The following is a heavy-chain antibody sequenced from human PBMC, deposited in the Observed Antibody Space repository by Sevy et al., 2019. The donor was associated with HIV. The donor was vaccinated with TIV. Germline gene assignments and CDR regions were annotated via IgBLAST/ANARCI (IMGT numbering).Heavy chain of an antibody. J-gene: IGHJ5*02. CDR1: GYTFTSYG. CDR3: ARAELSGGASDWFDP. D-gene: IGHD2-15*01. CDR2: ISAYNGNT. V-gene: IGHV1-18*01. Sequence: ASVKVSCKASGYTFTSYGISWVRQAPGQGLEWMGWISAYNGNTNYAQKLQGRVTMTTDTSTSTAYMELRSLRSDVTAVYYCARAELSGGASDWFDPWGQGTLVTVSS.